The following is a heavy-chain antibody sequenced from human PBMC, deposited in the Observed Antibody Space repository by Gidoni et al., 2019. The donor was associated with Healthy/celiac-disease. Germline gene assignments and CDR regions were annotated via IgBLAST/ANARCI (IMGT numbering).Heavy chain of an antibody. J-gene: IGHJ6*02. D-gene: IGHD2-8*01. CDR1: GFTFSSYS. Sequence: EVQLVESGGGLVKPGGSLRLSCAASGFTFSSYSMNWVRQAPGKGLDWVSSISSSSSYIYYADSVKGRFTISRDNAKNSLYLQMNSLRAEDTAVYYCARSTPIDIVLIGYYYYGMDVWGQGTTVTVSS. V-gene: IGHV3-21*01. CDR3: ARSTPIDIVLIGYYYYGMDV. CDR2: ISSSSSYI.